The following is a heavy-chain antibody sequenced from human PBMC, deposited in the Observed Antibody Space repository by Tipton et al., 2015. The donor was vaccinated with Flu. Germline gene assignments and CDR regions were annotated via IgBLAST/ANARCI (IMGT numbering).Heavy chain of an antibody. CDR2: ISGSGGRT. Sequence: GSLRLSCAASGFTFSSYAMSWVRQAPGKGLEWVSAISGSGGRTYYADSVKGRFTISRDNSKNTLYLQMNSLRAGDTAVYYCANPPKYYGDYGHYYYGLDVWGLGTTVTVSS. D-gene: IGHD4-17*01. CDR3: ANPPKYYGDYGHYYYGLDV. V-gene: IGHV3-23*01. J-gene: IGHJ6*02. CDR1: GFTFSSYA.